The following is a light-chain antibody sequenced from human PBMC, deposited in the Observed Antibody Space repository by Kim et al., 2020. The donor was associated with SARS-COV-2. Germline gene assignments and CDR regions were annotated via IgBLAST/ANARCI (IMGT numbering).Light chain of an antibody. V-gene: IGLV2-14*04. CDR3: SSFTSSSTYV. J-gene: IGLJ1*01. Sequence: GQSITISCTGTSSDVGGYKHVSWYQQHPGKAPKVMTYDVSKRPSGVSNRFSGSKSGNTASLTISGLQAEDEADYYCSSFTSSSTYVFGTGTKVTVL. CDR1: SSDVGGYKH. CDR2: DVS.